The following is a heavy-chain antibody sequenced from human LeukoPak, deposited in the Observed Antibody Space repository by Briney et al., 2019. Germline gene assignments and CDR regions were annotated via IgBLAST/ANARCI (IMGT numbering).Heavy chain of an antibody. CDR2: VSYAGSTT. V-gene: IGHV3-30*18. CDR3: AKGSGWYV. D-gene: IGHD6-19*01. CDR1: AFTFSNYG. J-gene: IGHJ4*02. Sequence: PGGSLRLSCAASAFTFSNYGMHWVRQAPGKGLEWVAVVSYAGSTTYYADSVKGRFTISRDNSKNTLYLQMNSLRAEDTAVYYCAKGSGWYVWGQGTLVTVSS.